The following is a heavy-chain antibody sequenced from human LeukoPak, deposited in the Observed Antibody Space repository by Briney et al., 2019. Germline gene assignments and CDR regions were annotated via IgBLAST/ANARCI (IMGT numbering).Heavy chain of an antibody. Sequence: GGGLRVSCAASGLTFGSHGMSWVRQAPGKGLGWVSTISGSGGTTYYPDSVKGRFTVSRDNSKDTLYLQRTSLRVDDTAIYYRAKSGILYSYYMDVWGKGTTVTVSS. J-gene: IGHJ6*03. V-gene: IGHV3-23*01. CDR1: GLTFGSHG. CDR2: ISGSGGTT. CDR3: AKSGILYSYYMDV.